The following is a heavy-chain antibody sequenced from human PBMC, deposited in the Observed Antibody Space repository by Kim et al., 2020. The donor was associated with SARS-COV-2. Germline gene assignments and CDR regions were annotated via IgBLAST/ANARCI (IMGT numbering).Heavy chain of an antibody. V-gene: IGHV4-59*13. J-gene: IGHJ4*02. CDR3: ARAVRITIFGVVSHFDY. Sequence: SETLSLTCTVSGGSISSYYWSWIRQPPGKGLEWIGYIYYSGSTNYNPSLKSRVTISVDTFKNQFSLKLSSVTAADTAVYYCARAVRITIFGVVSHFDYWGQGTLVTVSS. CDR2: IYYSGST. D-gene: IGHD3-3*01. CDR1: GGSISSYY.